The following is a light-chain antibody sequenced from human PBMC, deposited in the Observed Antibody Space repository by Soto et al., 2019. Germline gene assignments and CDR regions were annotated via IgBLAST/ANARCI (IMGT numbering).Light chain of an antibody. CDR3: QQYNTFWT. Sequence: DIQMTQSPSTLSASVGDRVTITCRASQSVNSWLAWYQQKPGKAPKLLIYKASSLEGGVPPRFSGSGSGTEFTLTISGLQPDDFATYYCQQYNTFWTFGQGTKVDIK. CDR1: QSVNSW. V-gene: IGKV1-5*03. J-gene: IGKJ1*01. CDR2: KAS.